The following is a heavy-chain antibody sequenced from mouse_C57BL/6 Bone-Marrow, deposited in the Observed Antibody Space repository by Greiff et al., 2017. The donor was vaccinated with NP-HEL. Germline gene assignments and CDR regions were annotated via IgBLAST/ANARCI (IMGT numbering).Heavy chain of an antibody. V-gene: IGHV1-62-2*01. Sequence: QVQLQQSGAELVKPGASVKLSCKASGYTFTEYTIHWVKQRSGQGLEWIGWFYPGSGSIKYNEKFKDKATLTADKSSITVYMELSRLTSEDSAVYFCARHEGHYGYDGGYAMDYWGQGTSVTVSS. J-gene: IGHJ4*01. CDR2: FYPGSGSI. D-gene: IGHD2-2*01. CDR3: ARHEGHYGYDGGYAMDY. CDR1: GYTFTEYT.